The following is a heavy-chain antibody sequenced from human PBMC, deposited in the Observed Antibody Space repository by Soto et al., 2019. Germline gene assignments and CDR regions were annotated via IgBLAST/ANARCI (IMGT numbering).Heavy chain of an antibody. D-gene: IGHD6-6*01. CDR2: IRSKAYGGTT. CDR1: GFTFGDYA. CDR3: TRALEYSSSSFHYYYGMDV. J-gene: IGHJ6*02. V-gene: IGHV3-49*03. Sequence: GGSLRLSCTGSGFTFGDYALSWFRQAPGTGQEWVGFIRSKAYGGTTEYAASVKGRFTISRDDSKSIAYLQMNSLKTEDTAVYYCTRALEYSSSSFHYYYGMDVWGQGTTVTVSS.